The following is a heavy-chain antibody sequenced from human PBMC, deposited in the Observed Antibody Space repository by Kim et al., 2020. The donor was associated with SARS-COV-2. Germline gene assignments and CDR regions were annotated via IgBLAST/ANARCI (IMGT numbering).Heavy chain of an antibody. V-gene: IGHV1-69*13. D-gene: IGHD5-18*01. CDR2: IIPIFGTA. CDR3: ARVGTTAMVKVGDYYYGMDV. Sequence: SVKVSCKASGGTFSSYAISWVRQAPGQGLEWMGGIIPIFGTANYTQKFQGRVTITADESTSTAYMELSSLRSEDTAVYYCARVGTTAMVKVGDYYYGMDVWGQGTTVTVSS. J-gene: IGHJ6*02. CDR1: GGTFSSYA.